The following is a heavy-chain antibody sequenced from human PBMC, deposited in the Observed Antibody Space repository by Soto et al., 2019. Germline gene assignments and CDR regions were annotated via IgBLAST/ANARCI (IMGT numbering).Heavy chain of an antibody. V-gene: IGHV1-2*02. J-gene: IGHJ3*02. CDR1: GYTFTGYY. CDR2: INPNSGGT. Sequence: APVKVSCKASGYTFTGYYMHWVRQAPGQGLEWMGWINPNSGGTKYAQKFQGRVTMTRDTSISTAYMELSRLRSDDTAVYYCAREEESGRYRDACDMWGQGTKGIVS. CDR3: AREEESGRYRDACDM. D-gene: IGHD1-26*01.